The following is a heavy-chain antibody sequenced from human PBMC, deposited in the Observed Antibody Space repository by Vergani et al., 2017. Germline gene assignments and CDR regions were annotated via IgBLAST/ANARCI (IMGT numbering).Heavy chain of an antibody. Sequence: QVQLQESGPGLVKPSQTLSLTCTVSGGSISSGGYYWGWIRQPPGKGLEWIGNIYYSGTTYYNPSLKSRVTISGDTSENQVSLKLSSVTAADTAVYYCARRDYSSACFDYWGQGTLVTVSS. CDR3: ARRDYSSACFDY. CDR2: IYYSGTT. J-gene: IGHJ4*02. D-gene: IGHD6-25*01. CDR1: GGSISSGGYY. V-gene: IGHV4-39*01.